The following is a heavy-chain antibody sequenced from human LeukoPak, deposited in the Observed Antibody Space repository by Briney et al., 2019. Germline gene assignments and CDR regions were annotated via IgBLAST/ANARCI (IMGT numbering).Heavy chain of an antibody. D-gene: IGHD2-21*02. CDR3: ASSTLNVVVTATSFDY. CDR2: IYYSGST. J-gene: IGHJ4*02. V-gene: IGHV4-34*01. CDR1: GGSFSGYY. Sequence: SETLSLTCAVYGGSFSGYYWSWIRQPPGKGLEWIGSIYYSGSTYYNPSLKSRVTISVDTSKNQFSLKLSSVTAADTAVYYCASSTLNVVVTATSFDYWGQGTLVTVSS.